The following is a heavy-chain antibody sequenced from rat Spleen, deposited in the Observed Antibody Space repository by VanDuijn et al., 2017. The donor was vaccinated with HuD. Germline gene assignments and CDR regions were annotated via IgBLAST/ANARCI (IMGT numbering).Heavy chain of an antibody. CDR3: ATLGLGYYFDY. CDR1: GYSITSNY. D-gene: IGHD4-6*01. J-gene: IGHJ2*01. CDR2: ISYSGNT. Sequence: EVQLQESGPGLVKPSHLLSLTCSVTGYSITSNYWGWIRQFPGSKIESIGHISYSGNTNYNPSLNSRIPITRDTSKKQFYLKVNAVTTEDTATYDCATLGLGYYFDYWGQGVMVTVSS. V-gene: IGHV3-1*01.